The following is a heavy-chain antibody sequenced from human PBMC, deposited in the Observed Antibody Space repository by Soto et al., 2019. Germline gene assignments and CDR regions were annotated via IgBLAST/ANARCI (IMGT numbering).Heavy chain of an antibody. CDR3: ARSTTAIVRYFDY. CDR2: INHSGST. J-gene: IGHJ4*02. Sequence: SETLSLTCAVYGGSFSGYYWSWIRQPPGKGLEWIGEINHSGSTNYNPSLKSRVTISVDTSKNQFSLKLSSVTAADTAVYYCARSTTAIVRYFDYWGQGTPVTVSS. CDR1: GGSFSGYY. V-gene: IGHV4-34*01. D-gene: IGHD1-26*01.